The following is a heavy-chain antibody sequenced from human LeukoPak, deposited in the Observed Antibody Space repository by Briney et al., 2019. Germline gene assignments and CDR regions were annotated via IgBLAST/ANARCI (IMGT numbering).Heavy chain of an antibody. CDR3: ARKGISAMAGAFDI. V-gene: IGHV4-4*07. Sequence: SETLSLTCTVSGGSISNSYWSWIRQPAGKGLEWIGRIYPSGNTNYNPSLKSRVTMSTDTSKNHFSLKLTSVTATDTAVYYCARKGISAMAGAFDIWGQGTMVTVSS. CDR2: IYPSGNT. CDR1: GGSISNSY. J-gene: IGHJ3*02. D-gene: IGHD2-15*01.